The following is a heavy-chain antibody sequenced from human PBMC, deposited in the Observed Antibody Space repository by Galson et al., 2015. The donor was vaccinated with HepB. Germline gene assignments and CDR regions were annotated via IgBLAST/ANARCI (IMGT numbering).Heavy chain of an antibody. J-gene: IGHJ6*02. CDR1: GFTLSSYW. CDR2: IKQDGSEK. D-gene: IGHD3-3*01. Sequence: SLRLSCAASGFTLSSYWMSWVRQAPGKGLEWVANIKQDGSEKYYVDSVKGRFPIPRDNADNSLYLQMNSLRAEAPAVYFCARGGPIGGVGRFLELLTWAYSYAMDVWGQGTTVTVSS. CDR3: ARGGPIGGVGRFLELLTWAYSYAMDV. V-gene: IGHV3-7*03.